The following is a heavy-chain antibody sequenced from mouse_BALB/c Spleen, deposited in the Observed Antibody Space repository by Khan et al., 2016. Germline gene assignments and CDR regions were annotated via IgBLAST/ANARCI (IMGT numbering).Heavy chain of an antibody. CDR1: GYSFTGYF. J-gene: IGHJ4*01. CDR2: IIPYNGDT. CDR3: GRPHYYGSSYGAMDY. Sequence: VQLQQSGPELVKPGASVKISCKASGYSFTGYFMNWVKQSHGKSLEWIGRIIPYNGDTFSNQKFRGKATLTVDTSSSTAHMELLSLTSEDSAVDYCGRPHYYGSSYGAMDYWGQGTSVTVSS. D-gene: IGHD1-1*01. V-gene: IGHV1-37*01.